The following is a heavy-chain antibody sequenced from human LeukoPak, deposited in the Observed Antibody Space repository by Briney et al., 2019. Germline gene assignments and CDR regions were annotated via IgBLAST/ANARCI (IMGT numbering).Heavy chain of an antibody. V-gene: IGHV3-23*01. CDR1: GLIFSSYV. CDR3: ARDWSSKYPFYYGMDV. CDR2: ISGTGSDT. J-gene: IGHJ6*02. Sequence: PGGSLRLSCAASGLIFSSYVMSWVRQAPGKGLEWVSTISGTGSDTYYTDSVKGRFTISRDNSKNTLYLQMNSLRAEDTAVYYCARDWSSKYPFYYGMDVWGQGTTVTVSS. D-gene: IGHD4-11*01.